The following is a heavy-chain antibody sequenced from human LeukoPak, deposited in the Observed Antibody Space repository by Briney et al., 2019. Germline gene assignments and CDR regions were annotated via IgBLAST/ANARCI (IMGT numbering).Heavy chain of an antibody. D-gene: IGHD2-21*02. V-gene: IGHV3-23*01. J-gene: IGHJ4*02. CDR3: AKDRLLNCRGDCYIFDY. Sequence: GGSLRLSCAASGFTVSSNYMNWVRQTPGKGLEWVSSISGSGDSTFYADSVKGRFSISRDNSKNTLYLQVNGLRTEDTAVYYCAKDRLLNCRGDCYIFDYWGQGTVVTVSS. CDR1: GFTVSSNY. CDR2: ISGSGDST.